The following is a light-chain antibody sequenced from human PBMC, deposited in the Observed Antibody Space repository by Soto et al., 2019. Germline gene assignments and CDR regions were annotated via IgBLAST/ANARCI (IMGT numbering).Light chain of an antibody. CDR1: QSVSSSY. CDR3: KKYGSSPTWT. CDR2: GAS. Sequence: EIVLTQSPGTLSLSPGERATLSCRASQSVSSSYLAWYQQKPGQAPRLLIYGASSRATGIPDRFSGSGSGTDFTLTISRLEPEDFAVYYCKKYGSSPTWTFGQGTKVDIK. V-gene: IGKV3-20*01. J-gene: IGKJ1*01.